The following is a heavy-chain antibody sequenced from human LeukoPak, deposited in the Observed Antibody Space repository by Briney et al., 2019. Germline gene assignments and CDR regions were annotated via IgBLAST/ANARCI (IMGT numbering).Heavy chain of an antibody. CDR3: ASLYYDSSGYYDY. Sequence: GGSLRLSCAASGFTFSSYSMNWVRQAPGKGLEWVSSISSSSSYIYYADSVKGRFTISRDNAKNSLYLQMNSLRADDTAVYYCASLYYDSSGYYDYWGQGTLVTVSS. CDR2: ISSSSSYI. V-gene: IGHV3-21*01. D-gene: IGHD3-22*01. J-gene: IGHJ4*02. CDR1: GFTFSSYS.